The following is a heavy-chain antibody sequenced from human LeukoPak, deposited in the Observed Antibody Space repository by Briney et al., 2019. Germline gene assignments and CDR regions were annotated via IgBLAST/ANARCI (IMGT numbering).Heavy chain of an antibody. CDR1: GFTFSSYG. Sequence: GGSLRLSCAASGFTFSSYGMHWVRQAPGKGLEWVAVISYDGSNKYYADSVKGRFTISRDNSKNTLYLQMNSLRAEDTAVYYCARERSGGIFDYWGQGTLVTVSS. V-gene: IGHV3-30*03. CDR2: ISYDGSNK. D-gene: IGHD2-15*01. CDR3: ARERSGGIFDY. J-gene: IGHJ4*02.